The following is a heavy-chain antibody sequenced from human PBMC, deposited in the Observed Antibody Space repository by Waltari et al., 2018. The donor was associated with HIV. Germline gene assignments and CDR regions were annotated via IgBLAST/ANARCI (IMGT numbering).Heavy chain of an antibody. CDR2: IYTNGNT. Sequence: QVQLPESGPGLLRPSQTLSLTCAVSRSSIHIGCDYGGWVRQHPYTGLHWIGHIYTNGNTYYNPSLQSRVTISLDTSQHQFSLTLSSVTAADNAVYYCARGRKGYLGIEDFDSWGQGTLVTVSS. CDR1: RSSIHIGCDY. D-gene: IGHD2-15*01. CDR3: ARGRKGYLGIEDFDS. J-gene: IGHJ4*02. V-gene: IGHV4-31*11.